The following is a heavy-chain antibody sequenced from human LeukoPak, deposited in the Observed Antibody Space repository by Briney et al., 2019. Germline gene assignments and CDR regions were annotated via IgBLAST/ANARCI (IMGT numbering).Heavy chain of an antibody. CDR3: ARDMHYGSGTLYYFDY. D-gene: IGHD3-10*01. Sequence: GGSLRLSCAASGFTFSSYSMNWVRQAPGKGLEWVSVIYSGGSTYYADSVKGRFTISRDNSKNTLYLQMNSLRAEDTAVYYCARDMHYGSGTLYYFDYWGQGTLVTVSS. CDR1: GFTFSSYS. CDR2: IYSGGST. V-gene: IGHV3-66*01. J-gene: IGHJ4*02.